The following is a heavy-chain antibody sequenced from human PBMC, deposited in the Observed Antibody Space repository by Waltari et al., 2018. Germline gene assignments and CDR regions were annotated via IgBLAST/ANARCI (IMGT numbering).Heavy chain of an antibody. CDR2: VSYNGAT. V-gene: IGHV4-39*02. Sequence: QLQLQESGPGLGKPSATLSLTCIVSGGSITSNRHYWAWIRQPPGQGLEGIGTVSYNGATYSSPSLKSRVTVSRDTSTNHLSLTLGSVTAADTAVYYCATYIGASIGTAAFDVWGQGTMVTVSS. CDR3: ATYIGASIGTAAFDV. D-gene: IGHD5-12*01. CDR1: GGSITSNRHY. J-gene: IGHJ3*01.